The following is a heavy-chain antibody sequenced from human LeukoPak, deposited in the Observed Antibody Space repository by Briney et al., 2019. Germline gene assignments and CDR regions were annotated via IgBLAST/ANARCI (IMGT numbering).Heavy chain of an antibody. D-gene: IGHD6-25*01. CDR3: TTRRQDGC. CDR2: IKSKIDGGTI. J-gene: IGHJ4*02. V-gene: IGHV3-15*01. Sequence: GGSLRLSCVASGFTFSDAWMSWVRQAPGRGLEWVGRIKSKIDGGTIDYGAPVKGRFTISRDDSRNTLYLQMNSLKTEDTAVYYCTTRRQDGCWGQGTLVTVS. CDR1: GFTFSDAW.